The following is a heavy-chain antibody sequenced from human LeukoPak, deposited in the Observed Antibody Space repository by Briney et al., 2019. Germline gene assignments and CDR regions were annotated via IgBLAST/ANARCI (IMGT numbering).Heavy chain of an antibody. J-gene: IGHJ6*03. D-gene: IGHD5-18*01. CDR2: INPNSGGT. CDR3: ARDPYSYGAFYYYYYYMDV. CDR1: GYTFTGYY. V-gene: IGHV1-2*02. Sequence: ASVKVSCKASGYTFTGYYMHWVRQAPGQGLEWMGWINPNSGGTNYAQKFQGRVTMTRDTSISTAYMELSRLRSDDTAVYYCARDPYSYGAFYYYYYYMDVWGKGTKVTICS.